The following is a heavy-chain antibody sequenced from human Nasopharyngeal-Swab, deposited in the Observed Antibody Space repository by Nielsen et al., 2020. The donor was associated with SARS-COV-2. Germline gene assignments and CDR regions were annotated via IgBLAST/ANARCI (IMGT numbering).Heavy chain of an antibody. CDR1: GFTFSSYS. CDR2: ISSSSSTI. Sequence: GRSLRLSCAASGFTFSSYSMNWVRQAPGKGLEWVSYISSSSSTIYYADSVKGRFTISRDNAKNSLYLQMNSLRAEDTAVYYCARGDYYDSSGYYTYWGQGTLVTVSS. J-gene: IGHJ4*02. D-gene: IGHD3-22*01. CDR3: ARGDYYDSSGYYTY. V-gene: IGHV3-48*04.